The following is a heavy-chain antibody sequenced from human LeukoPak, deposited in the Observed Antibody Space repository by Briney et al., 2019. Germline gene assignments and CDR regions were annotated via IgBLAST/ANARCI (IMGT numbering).Heavy chain of an antibody. CDR2: INPNSGGT. CDR3: ARSIAVAGTPLLY. CDR1: GYNFTGYY. V-gene: IGHV1-2*02. J-gene: IGHJ4*02. D-gene: IGHD6-19*01. Sequence: GASVKVSCKASGYNFTGYYMHWVRQAPGQGLEWMGWINPNSGGTNYAQKFQGRVTMTRDTSISTAYMELSRLRSDDTAVYYCARSIAVAGTPLLYWGQGTLVTVSS.